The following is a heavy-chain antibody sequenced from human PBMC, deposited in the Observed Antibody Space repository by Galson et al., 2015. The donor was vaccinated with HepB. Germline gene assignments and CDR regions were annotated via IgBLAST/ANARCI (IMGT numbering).Heavy chain of an antibody. Sequence: SLRLSCAASGFTFSSYPMHWVRQAPGKGLEWVAVISYDGSNRYYADSVRGRLTISRDNSKNTLYLQMNSLRTEDTAVYYCARDTRIGYEFLFDYWGQGTLVTVSS. CDR2: ISYDGSNR. CDR1: GFTFSSYP. CDR3: ARDTRIGYEFLFDY. D-gene: IGHD5-12*01. J-gene: IGHJ4*02. V-gene: IGHV3-30*04.